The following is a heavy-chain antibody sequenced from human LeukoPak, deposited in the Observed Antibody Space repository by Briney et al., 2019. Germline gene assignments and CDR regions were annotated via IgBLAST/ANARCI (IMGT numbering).Heavy chain of an antibody. CDR3: ARGTGSSWFDP. CDR1: GYIFSTYY. V-gene: IGHV1-2*02. CDR2: MNPNTGGT. Sequence: ASVTVSCMVSGYIFSTYYIHWLRQAPGQGLEGMGWMNPNTGGTTYAQNFQGRVTMTRDTSTSTAYMQLSRLRFDDTAVYYCARGTGSSWFDPWGQGTLVTVSS. D-gene: IGHD3/OR15-3a*01. J-gene: IGHJ5*02.